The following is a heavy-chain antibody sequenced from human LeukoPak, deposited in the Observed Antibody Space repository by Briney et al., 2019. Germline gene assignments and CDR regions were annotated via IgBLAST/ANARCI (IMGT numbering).Heavy chain of an antibody. D-gene: IGHD3-3*01. J-gene: IGHJ4*02. CDR3: ARATIFGVVAVDY. CDR1: GFTFSSYA. Sequence: AGGSLRLSCAASGFTFSSYAMHWVRQAPGKGLEWVAVISYDGSNKYYADSVKGRFTISRDNSKNTLNLQMNSLRAEDTAVYYCARATIFGVVAVDYWGQGTLVTVSS. V-gene: IGHV3-30-3*01. CDR2: ISYDGSNK.